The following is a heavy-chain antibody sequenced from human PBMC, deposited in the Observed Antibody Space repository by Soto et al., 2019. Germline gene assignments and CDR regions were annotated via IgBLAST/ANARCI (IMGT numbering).Heavy chain of an antibody. D-gene: IGHD3-10*01. V-gene: IGHV4-39*01. J-gene: IGHJ4*02. CDR1: GGSISSSSYY. CDR3: ARSLLWFGEYYFDY. CDR2: IYYSGST. Sequence: SETLSLTCTVSGGSISSSSYYWGWIRQPPGKGLEWIGSIYYSGSTYYNPSLKGRVTISVDTSKNQFSLKLSSVTAADTAVYYCARSLLWFGEYYFDYWGQGTLVTVSS.